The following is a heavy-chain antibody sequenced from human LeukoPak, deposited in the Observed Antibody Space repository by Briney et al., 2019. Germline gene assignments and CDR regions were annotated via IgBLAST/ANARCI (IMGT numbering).Heavy chain of an antibody. V-gene: IGHV3-30*02. D-gene: IGHD3-10*01. CDR1: GFIFSNYG. J-gene: IGHJ5*02. CDR3: AKDLLKGGSYGSGIDWFDP. CDR2: IRYDGSHK. Sequence: PGGSLRLSCAASGFIFSNYGMHWVRQAPGKGLEWVSFIRYDGSHKHCADSVKGRFTISRENSKKTLYLQMNSLRPEDTAMYYCAKDLLKGGSYGSGIDWFDPWGQGAQVTVSS.